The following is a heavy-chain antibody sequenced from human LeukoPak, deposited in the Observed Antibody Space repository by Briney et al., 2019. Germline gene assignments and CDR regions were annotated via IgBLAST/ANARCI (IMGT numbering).Heavy chain of an antibody. CDR3: QRETDAFHI. CDR2: ISGSGGST. CDR1: GFTFRSYA. Sequence: GGSLRLSCAASGFTFRSYAVSWVRQAPGKGLEWVSVISGSGGSTYYADSVKGRFTISRDNSKNTLYLQMNSLRAEDTAVYYCQRETDAFHIWGQGTMVTVSS. D-gene: IGHD1-26*01. V-gene: IGHV3-23*01. J-gene: IGHJ3*02.